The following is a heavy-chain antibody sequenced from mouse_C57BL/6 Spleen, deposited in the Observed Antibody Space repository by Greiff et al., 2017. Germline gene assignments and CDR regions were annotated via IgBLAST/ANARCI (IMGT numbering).Heavy chain of an antibody. Sequence: DVQLQESGPELVKPGDSVKISCKASGYSFTGYFMNWVMQSPGKSLEWIGRINPYNGDTFYNQKFKGKATLTVDKSSSTADMELRSLTSEDSAVYYCAREWVDYAMDYWGQGTSVTVSS. D-gene: IGHD1-1*01. CDR2: INPYNGDT. V-gene: IGHV1-20*01. J-gene: IGHJ4*01. CDR1: GYSFTGYF. CDR3: AREWVDYAMDY.